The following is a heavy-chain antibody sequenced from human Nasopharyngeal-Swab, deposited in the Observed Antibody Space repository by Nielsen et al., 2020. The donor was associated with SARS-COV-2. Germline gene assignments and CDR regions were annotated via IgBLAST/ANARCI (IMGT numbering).Heavy chain of an antibody. CDR3: ARSYSSGGYRTIIDS. CDR2: INRSGSA. CDR1: GGSFSGYY. Sequence: SETLSLTCAVYGGSFSGYYWTWIRQPPGKGLEWIGEINRSGSANYNPSLEGRVTISVDTSTNQSSLKVSSVTAADTAVYYCARSYSSGGYRTIIDSWGQGTLVTVSS. V-gene: IGHV4-34*01. D-gene: IGHD6-19*01. J-gene: IGHJ4*02.